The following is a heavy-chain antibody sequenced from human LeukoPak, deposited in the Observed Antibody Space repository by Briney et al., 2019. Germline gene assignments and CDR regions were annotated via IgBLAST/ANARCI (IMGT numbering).Heavy chain of an antibody. J-gene: IGHJ6*02. Sequence: SETLSLTCAVYGGSFSGYYWSWIRQPPGKGLEWIGEINHSGSTNYNPSLKSRVTISVDTSRNQFSLKLSSVTAADTAVYYCARGRVVPAATLYYYYYGMDVWGQGTTVTVSS. V-gene: IGHV4-34*01. CDR2: INHSGST. CDR3: ARGRVVPAATLYYYYYGMDV. D-gene: IGHD2-2*01. CDR1: GGSFSGYY.